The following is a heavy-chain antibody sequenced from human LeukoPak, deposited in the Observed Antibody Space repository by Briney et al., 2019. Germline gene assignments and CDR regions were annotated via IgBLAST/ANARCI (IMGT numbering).Heavy chain of an antibody. D-gene: IGHD5-12*01. CDR2: ISAGNGHT. Sequence: ASVKVSCKTSAYSFTPYAMHWVRQAPGQRLEWMGWISAGNGHTKYSQEFQGRLTITRDTSANIVYMDLSSLRSEDMAVYYCARGRWVATNQAYYFDDWGQGTLVTVSS. CDR1: AYSFTPYA. J-gene: IGHJ4*02. V-gene: IGHV1-3*03. CDR3: ARGRWVATNQAYYFDD.